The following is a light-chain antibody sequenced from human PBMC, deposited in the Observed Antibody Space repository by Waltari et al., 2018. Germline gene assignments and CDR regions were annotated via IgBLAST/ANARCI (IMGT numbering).Light chain of an antibody. Sequence: DIQLTQSPSFLSASVGDRVTITCRASQAISSYLAWYQQKPGKAPEVLISAASTLQSGDPSRFSGSGSGTEFTLTISSLQPEDFATYYCQQLNSYPLTFGGGTKVQIK. CDR1: QAISSY. V-gene: IGKV1-9*01. CDR2: AAS. CDR3: QQLNSYPLT. J-gene: IGKJ4*01.